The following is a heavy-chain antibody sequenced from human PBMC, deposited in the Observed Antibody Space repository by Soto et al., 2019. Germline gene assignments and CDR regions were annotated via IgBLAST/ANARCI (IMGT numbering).Heavy chain of an antibody. V-gene: IGHV3-48*03. Sequence: EAELVESGGGLVQPGGSLTLSCAASGFIFSDYEVDWVRQAPGRGPEWISYISDGGTTIYYAASVKGRFTISRDDAKKSLYLHMNNLRVDDTAIYFCVKEYFTGGTCFDAFDLWGQGTVVTVSS. CDR3: VKEYFTGGTCFDAFDL. D-gene: IGHD2-8*02. CDR2: ISDGGTTI. J-gene: IGHJ3*01. CDR1: GFIFSDYE.